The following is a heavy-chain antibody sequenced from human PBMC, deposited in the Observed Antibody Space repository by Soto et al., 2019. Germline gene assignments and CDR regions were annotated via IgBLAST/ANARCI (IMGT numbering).Heavy chain of an antibody. J-gene: IGHJ6*02. V-gene: IGHV3-33*01. D-gene: IGHD5-18*01. CDR2: IWYDGSNK. CDR1: GFTSSSYG. Sequence: GGSLRLSCAASGFTSSSYGMHWVRQAPGKGLEWVAVIWYDGSNKYYADSVKGRFTISRDNSKNTLYLQMNSLRAEDTAVYYCARGGGYSYGYYYYYGMDVWGQGTTVTVSS. CDR3: ARGGGYSYGYYYYYGMDV.